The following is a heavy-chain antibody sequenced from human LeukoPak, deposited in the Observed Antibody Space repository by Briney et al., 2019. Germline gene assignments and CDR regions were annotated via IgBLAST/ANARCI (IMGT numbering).Heavy chain of an antibody. Sequence: SSETLSLTCTVSGDSISSGNYYWTWIRQPAGKGLEWIGRIYTSGSTNYNPSLKSRVTISVDTSKNQFSLKLSSVTAADTAVYYCAREGDTDYYYYVDVWGKGTTVTISS. J-gene: IGHJ6*03. D-gene: IGHD5-18*01. CDR3: AREGDTDYYYYVDV. V-gene: IGHV4-61*02. CDR1: GDSISSGNYY. CDR2: IYTSGST.